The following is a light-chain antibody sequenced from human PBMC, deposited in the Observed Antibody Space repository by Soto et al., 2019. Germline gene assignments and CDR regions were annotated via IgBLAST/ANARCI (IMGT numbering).Light chain of an antibody. J-gene: IGKJ3*01. Sequence: EIVLTQSPATLSLSPGERATLSCRASQSVSSYLVWYQQKPGQAPRLLIYDASTRATGVPARFSGSGSGTDFPLTISSLDPEYFAVYYCQQRSNWPPFSFGPGTTVDIK. V-gene: IGKV3-11*01. CDR2: DAS. CDR1: QSVSSY. CDR3: QQRSNWPPFS.